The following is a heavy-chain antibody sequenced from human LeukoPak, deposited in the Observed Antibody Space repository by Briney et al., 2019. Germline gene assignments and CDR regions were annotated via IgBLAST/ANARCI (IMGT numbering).Heavy chain of an antibody. Sequence: ASVKVSCKASGYTFTGYYMHWVRQAPGQGLEWMGWINPNSGGTNYAQKFQGRVTMTRDTSISTAYMELSRLRSDDTAVYYCAREVIGYSSAWYFDYWGQGTLVTVSS. CDR3: AREVIGYSSAWYFDY. D-gene: IGHD6-19*01. CDR2: INPNSGGT. J-gene: IGHJ4*02. CDR1: GYTFTGYY. V-gene: IGHV1-2*02.